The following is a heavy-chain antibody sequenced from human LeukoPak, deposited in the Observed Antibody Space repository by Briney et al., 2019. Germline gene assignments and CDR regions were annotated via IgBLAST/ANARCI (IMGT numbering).Heavy chain of an antibody. CDR1: GFTFGSYG. CDR2: ISGSGGST. D-gene: IGHD3-10*01. V-gene: IGHV3-23*01. Sequence: GGSLRLSCAASGFTFGSYGMSWVRQAPGKGLEWVSAISGSGGSTYYADSVKGRFTISRDDAKNSLYLQMNSLRAEDTAVYYCARGNLWFGELVYWGQGTLVTVSS. CDR3: ARGNLWFGELVY. J-gene: IGHJ4*02.